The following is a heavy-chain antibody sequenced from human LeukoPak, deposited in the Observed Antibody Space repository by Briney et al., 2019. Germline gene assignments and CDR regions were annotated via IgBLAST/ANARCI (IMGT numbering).Heavy chain of an antibody. CDR3: AKDGGEGGSSWYYYYMDV. V-gene: IGHV3-23*01. Sequence: PGGSLRLSCAASGFTFSSYAMSWVRQAPGKGLEWVSAISGSGGSTYYADSVKGRFTISRDNSKNTLYLQMNSLRAEDTAVYYCAKDGGEGGSSWYYYYMDVWGKGTTVTVSS. D-gene: IGHD6-13*01. CDR1: GFTFSSYA. CDR2: ISGSGGST. J-gene: IGHJ6*03.